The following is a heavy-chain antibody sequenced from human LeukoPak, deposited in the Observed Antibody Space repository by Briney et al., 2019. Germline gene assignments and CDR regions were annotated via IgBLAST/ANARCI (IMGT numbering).Heavy chain of an antibody. CDR1: GYTFTGYY. CDR3: ARDGGYCSGGSCYVNY. J-gene: IGHJ4*02. CDR2: INPNSGGT. D-gene: IGHD2-15*01. V-gene: IGHV1-2*02. Sequence: GASVKVSCKASGYTFTGYYMHWVRQAPGQGLEWMGWINPNSGGTNYAQKFQGRVTMTRDTSISTAYMELSRLRSDDTAVYYCARDGGYCSGGSCYVNYWGQGTLVTVSS.